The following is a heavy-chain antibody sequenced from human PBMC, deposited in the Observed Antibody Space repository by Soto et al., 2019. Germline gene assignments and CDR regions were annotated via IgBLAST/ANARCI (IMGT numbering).Heavy chain of an antibody. J-gene: IGHJ4*02. CDR1: GFVVSTFG. CDR2: LSYDGSDE. V-gene: IGHV3-30*03. CDR3: ARGRRCTSPGCSAAFDY. D-gene: IGHD2-8*01. Sequence: GGSLRLSCVVSGFVVSTFGMHWFRQAPGKGLEWVAGLSYDGSDEYYGDSVKGRFTISRDNSQNILFLQMDGLRAEDMAVYYCARGRRCTSPGCSAAFDYWGKEPLVTVPS.